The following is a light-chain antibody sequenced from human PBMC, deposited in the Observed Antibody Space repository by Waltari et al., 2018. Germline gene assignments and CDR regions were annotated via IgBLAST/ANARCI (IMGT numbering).Light chain of an antibody. CDR1: QSVLYSSNNKTY. CDR2: WAS. CDR3: QQYYSTPSWT. Sequence: DIVMTQTPDSLAVSLGERATIHCKSSQSVLYSSNNKTYLAWYQQKPGQPPKLLIYWASTRESGVPDRFSGSGSGTDFTLTISSLQAEDVAVYYCQQYYSTPSWTFGQGTKVEIK. J-gene: IGKJ1*01. V-gene: IGKV4-1*01.